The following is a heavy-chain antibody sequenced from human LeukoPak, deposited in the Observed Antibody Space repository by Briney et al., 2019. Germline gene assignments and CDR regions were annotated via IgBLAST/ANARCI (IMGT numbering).Heavy chain of an antibody. V-gene: IGHV3-23*01. CDR3: AKDFPRNAMIMVPRGDY. D-gene: IGHD2-8*01. CDR1: GFTFSSYA. J-gene: IGHJ4*02. Sequence: PGGSLRLSCAASGFTFSSYAMSWVRQAPGKGLEWVSGISGSSGSTFYADSVEGRFTISRDNSKNTLFLQMNSLRVEDTAVYYCAKDFPRNAMIMVPRGDYWGQGTLVTVSS. CDR2: ISGSSGST.